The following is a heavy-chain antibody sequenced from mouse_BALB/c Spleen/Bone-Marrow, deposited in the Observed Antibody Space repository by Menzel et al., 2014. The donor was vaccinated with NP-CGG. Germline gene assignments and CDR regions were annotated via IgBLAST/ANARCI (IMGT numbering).Heavy chain of an antibody. J-gene: IGHJ2*01. Sequence: VQLQESGPELVRPGTSVKVSCKASGYAFTNYLMEWIKQRPGQGLEWIGVINPGSGGTNYNEKFKDKATLTADKSSSTAYMQLSSLTSDDSAVYFCARRIYYAMGYWGQGTTLTVSS. CDR2: INPGSGGT. CDR3: ARRIYYAMGY. V-gene: IGHV1-54*01. CDR1: GYAFTNYL. D-gene: IGHD2-1*01.